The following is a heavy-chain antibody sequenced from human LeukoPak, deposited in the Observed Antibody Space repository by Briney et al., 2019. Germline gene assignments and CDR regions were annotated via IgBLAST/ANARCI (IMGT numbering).Heavy chain of an antibody. CDR1: GASTSSHY. V-gene: IGHV4-59*11. J-gene: IGHJ6*03. D-gene: IGHD3-10*02. Sequence: SETLSLTCTVSGASTSSHYWSWIRQPPGKGLEWIGYMHYSGSNSYNPSLKSRVTISVDTSENQISLTVSSVTAADTAVYYCVRVADVGYYYYLDVWGKGTTVIVS. CDR2: MHYSGSN. CDR3: VRVADVGYYYYLDV.